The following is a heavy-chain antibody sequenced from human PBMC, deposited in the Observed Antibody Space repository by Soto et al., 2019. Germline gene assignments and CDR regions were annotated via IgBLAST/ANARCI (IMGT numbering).Heavy chain of an antibody. CDR2: IYYSGST. Sequence: QVQLQESGPGLVKPSQTLSLTCTVSGGSISSGGYYWSWIRQHPGKGLEWIGYIYYSGSTYYNPSPKSRVTISVDTSKNQVSLKLSSVTAADTAVYYCARDLSSSLGWFDPWGQGTLVTVSS. CDR1: GGSISSGGYY. J-gene: IGHJ5*02. V-gene: IGHV4-31*03. CDR3: ARDLSSSLGWFDP. D-gene: IGHD6-13*01.